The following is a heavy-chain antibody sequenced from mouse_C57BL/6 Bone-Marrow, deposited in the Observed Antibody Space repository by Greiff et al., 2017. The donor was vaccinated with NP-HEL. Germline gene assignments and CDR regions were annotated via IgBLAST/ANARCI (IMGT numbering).Heavy chain of an antibody. Sequence: EVKLVESGGGLVKPGGSLKLSCAASGFTFSSYAMSWVRQTPEKRLEWVATISDGGSYTYYPDNVKGRFTNSRDNAKNNLYLQMRHLKSEDTAMYYCARAHYYSAMDYWGQGTSVTVTS. V-gene: IGHV5-4*03. CDR1: GFTFSSYA. J-gene: IGHJ4*01. CDR3: ARAHYYSAMDY. CDR2: ISDGGSYT.